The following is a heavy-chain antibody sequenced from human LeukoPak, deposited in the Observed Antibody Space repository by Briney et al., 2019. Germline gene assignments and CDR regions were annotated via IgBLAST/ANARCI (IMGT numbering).Heavy chain of an antibody. CDR1: GFTFSSYG. V-gene: IGHV3-23*01. CDR2: ISGSGGST. D-gene: IGHD3-3*01. Sequence: GGSLRLSCAASGFTFSSYGMSWVRQAPGKGLEWVSAISGSGGSTYYADSVKGRFTISRDNSKNTLYLQMNSLRAEDTAVYYCAKAPYYDFWSGYYPYFDYWGQGTLVTVSS. J-gene: IGHJ4*02. CDR3: AKAPYYDFWSGYYPYFDY.